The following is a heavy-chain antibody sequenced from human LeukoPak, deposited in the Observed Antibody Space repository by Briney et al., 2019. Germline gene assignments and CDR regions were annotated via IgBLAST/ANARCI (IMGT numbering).Heavy chain of an antibody. CDR2: IKSKTDGGTT. CDR1: GFTFRNAW. CDR3: TTDFISYYDTLTGYYTSVDY. J-gene: IGHJ4*02. D-gene: IGHD3-9*01. Sequence: GGSLRLSCGASGFTFRNAWMSWVRQAPGRGLEWVGRIKSKTDGGTTDYAAPVKGTFTISRDDSKNTLYLQMNSLKTEDTAVYYCTTDFISYYDTLTGYYTSVDYWGQGTLVTVSS. V-gene: IGHV3-15*01.